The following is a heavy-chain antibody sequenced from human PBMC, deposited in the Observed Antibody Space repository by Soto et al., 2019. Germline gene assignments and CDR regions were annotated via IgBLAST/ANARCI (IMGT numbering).Heavy chain of an antibody. V-gene: IGHV3-30-3*01. Sequence: GGSLRLSCAASGFTFSSYAMHWVRQAPGKGLEWVAVISYDGSNKYYADSVKGRFTISRDNSKNTLYLQMNSLRAEDTAVYYCARAVPWGIAAHYYYYYGMDVWGQGTTVTV. CDR1: GFTFSSYA. D-gene: IGHD6-13*01. CDR3: ARAVPWGIAAHYYYYYGMDV. CDR2: ISYDGSNK. J-gene: IGHJ6*02.